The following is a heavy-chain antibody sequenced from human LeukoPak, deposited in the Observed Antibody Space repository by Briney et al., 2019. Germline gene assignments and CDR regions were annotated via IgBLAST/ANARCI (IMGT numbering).Heavy chain of an antibody. Sequence: GGSLRLSCAASGCSFRGFAMHWVRQAPGKGLEWVTLISYAGSNEYYADSVKGRFTISRDNSKNTLYLQMNSLRAEDTAVFYCARDPLGYCSGGSCYPYYFDYWGQGTLVTVSS. CDR3: ARDPLGYCSGGSCYPYYFDY. D-gene: IGHD2-15*01. CDR2: ISYAGSNE. V-gene: IGHV3-30-3*01. CDR1: GCSFRGFA. J-gene: IGHJ4*02.